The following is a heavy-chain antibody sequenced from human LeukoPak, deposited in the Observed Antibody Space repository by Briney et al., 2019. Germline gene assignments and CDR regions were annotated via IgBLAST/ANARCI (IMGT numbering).Heavy chain of an antibody. CDR1: GYTFTSYD. CDR2: MNPSSGNT. J-gene: IGHJ3*02. CDR3: ARESANSGYDHDAFDI. D-gene: IGHD5-12*01. V-gene: IGHV1-8*01. Sequence: GASVKVSCKASGYTFTSYDINWVRQATGQGLEWLGWMNPSSGNTGYAQKFQGRVTMTRGTSISTAYMELSSLRSEDTAVYYCARESANSGYDHDAFDIWGQGTMVTVSS.